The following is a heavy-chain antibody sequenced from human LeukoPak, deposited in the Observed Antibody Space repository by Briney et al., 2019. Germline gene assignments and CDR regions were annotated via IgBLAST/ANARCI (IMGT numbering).Heavy chain of an antibody. CDR3: ARADSSSWFFDF. CDR1: GSSVSSNSAA. V-gene: IGHV6-1*01. CDR2: TYYRSKWYN. J-gene: IGHJ4*02. Sequence: SQTLSLTCAISGSSVSSNSAAWSWIRQSPSRGLEWLGRTYYRSKWYNDYAVSVKSRITINPDTSKNQFSLQLNSVTPEDTAVYFCARADSSSWFFDFWGQGTLVTVSS. D-gene: IGHD6-13*01.